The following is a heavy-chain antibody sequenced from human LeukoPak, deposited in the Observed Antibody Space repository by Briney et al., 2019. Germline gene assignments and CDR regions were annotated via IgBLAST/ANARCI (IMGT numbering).Heavy chain of an antibody. D-gene: IGHD6-13*01. V-gene: IGHV1-18*04. CDR3: ARGARSSWISDLDY. J-gene: IGHJ4*02. CDR2: ISAYNGNT. Sequence: ASVKVSCKASGYTFTGYYVHWVRQAPGQGLEWMGWISAYNGNTNYAQKLQGRVTMTTDTSTSTAYMELRSLRSDDTAVYYCARGARSSWISDLDYWGQGTLVTVSS. CDR1: GYTFTGYY.